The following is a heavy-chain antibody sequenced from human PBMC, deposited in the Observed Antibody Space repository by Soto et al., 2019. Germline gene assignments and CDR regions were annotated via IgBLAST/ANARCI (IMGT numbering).Heavy chain of an antibody. CDR1: GDSISGGGHY. D-gene: IGHD6-25*01. J-gene: IGHJ4*01. CDR3: ARRRQIGESYDY. Sequence: SETLSLTCTVSGDSISGGGHYWGWIRQHPGKGLEWVGYVFHNGITYYNPSLKSRVAISIDAPNNQFSLTLSSMTAADTAVYFCARRRQIGESYDYWGHGTLVTVSS. CDR2: VFHNGIT. V-gene: IGHV4-31*03.